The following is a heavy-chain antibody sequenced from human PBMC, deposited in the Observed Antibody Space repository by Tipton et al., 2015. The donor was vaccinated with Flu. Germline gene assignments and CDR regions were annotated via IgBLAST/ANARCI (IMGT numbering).Heavy chain of an antibody. J-gene: IGHJ4*02. D-gene: IGHD3-22*01. V-gene: IGHV4-31*02. CDR3: ASAYSSAYSLDY. CDR2: IYYGGIT. CDR1: AGSISGGGYS. Sequence: LRLSCTVSAGSISGGGYSWNWIRQHPGKGLEWIGYIYYGGITSYNPSLKSRVIISIDTSTNQFSLRLNSLTAADTAVYYCASAYSSAYSLDYWGQGALVTVSS.